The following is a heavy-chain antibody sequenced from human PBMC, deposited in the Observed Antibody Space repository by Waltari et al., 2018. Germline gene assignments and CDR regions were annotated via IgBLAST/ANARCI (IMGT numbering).Heavy chain of an antibody. D-gene: IGHD7-27*01. J-gene: IGHJ4*02. CDR2: VGTDERGP. Sequence: EVQLVESGGGSVQPGGSLTLSCTASGFIFSDSWFQWVRQVPGKGLLWVSHVGTDERGPTYADSVKGRFTISRDNAKNTVYLQMNSLRVEDTAVYYCARDTPGDGIDYWGQGTLVTVSS. CDR1: GFIFSDSW. V-gene: IGHV3-74*03. CDR3: ARDTPGDGIDY.